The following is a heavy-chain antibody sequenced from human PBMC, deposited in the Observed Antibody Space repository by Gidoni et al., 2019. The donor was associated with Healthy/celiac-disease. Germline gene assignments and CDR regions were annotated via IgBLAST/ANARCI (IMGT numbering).Heavy chain of an antibody. CDR3: ARGGVRIAAAGTVWFDP. J-gene: IGHJ5*02. CDR2: IYYSGST. D-gene: IGHD6-13*01. Sequence: QVQLQESGPGLVKPSQTLSLTCPVSGGSLSSGGYYWSWIRQHPGKGLEWIGYIYYSGSTYYNPSLKSRVTISVDTSKNQFSLKLSSVTAADTAVYYCARGGVRIAAAGTVWFDPWGQGTLVTVSS. V-gene: IGHV4-31*03. CDR1: GGSLSSGGYY.